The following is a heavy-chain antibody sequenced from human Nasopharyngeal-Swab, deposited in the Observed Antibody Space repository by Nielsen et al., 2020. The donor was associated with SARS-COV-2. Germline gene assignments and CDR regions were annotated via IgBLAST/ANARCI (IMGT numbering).Heavy chain of an antibody. V-gene: IGHV3-23*01. CDR1: GFTFSTYT. J-gene: IGHJ4*01. CDR2: ITGGADST. Sequence: GESLKISCSASGFTFSTYTMNWVRQAPGKGLEWVSLITGGADSTYYADSVKGRFTISRDNSRNTVHLHMNSLRADDTAIYYCAKDLVPDGHNDFDYWGQGTLVTVSS. D-gene: IGHD1-1*01. CDR3: AKDLVPDGHNDFDY.